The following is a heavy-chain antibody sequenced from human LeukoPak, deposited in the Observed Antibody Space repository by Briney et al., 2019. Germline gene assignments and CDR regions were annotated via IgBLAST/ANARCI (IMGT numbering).Heavy chain of an antibody. CDR3: ARMGRAGGFDC. D-gene: IGHD3-16*01. CDR2: IYYSGST. Sequence: SETLSLTCTVSGGSISSYYWSWIRQPPGKGLEWIGYIYYSGSTNYNPSLKSRVTISVDTSKNQFSLKLSSVTAADTAVYYCARMGRAGGFDCWGQGTLVTVSS. V-gene: IGHV4-59*01. J-gene: IGHJ4*02. CDR1: GGSISSYY.